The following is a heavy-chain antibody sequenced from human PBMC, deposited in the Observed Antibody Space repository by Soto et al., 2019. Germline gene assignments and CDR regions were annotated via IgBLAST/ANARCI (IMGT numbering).Heavy chain of an antibody. CDR3: ARGVLH. J-gene: IGHJ4*01. CDR2: ISYSGST. V-gene: IGHV4-31*03. CDR1: GGSISSGGYY. Sequence: QVQLQESGPGLVQPSQTLSLTCTVSGGSISSGGYYWSWSRQHPGTGLELIGHISYSGSTYYNTSLKRRVTTSVDTSRNQFSLIVKSVTAADTAVYYCARGVLHWGQGTLVTVSS.